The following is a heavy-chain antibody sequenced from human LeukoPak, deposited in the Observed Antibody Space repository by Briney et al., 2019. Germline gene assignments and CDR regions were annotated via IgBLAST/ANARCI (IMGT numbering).Heavy chain of an antibody. V-gene: IGHV3-66*01. CDR3: ASALWFEGAFDI. CDR2: IYSGGST. CDR1: VFTVSSNY. D-gene: IGHD3-10*01. J-gene: IGHJ3*02. Sequence: GGSLRLSCAASVFTVSSNYMSWGRQAPGKGLECVSLIYSGGSTYYADSVKGRFNISRDNYKNTLYLQMNSLRAEDTAVYYCASALWFEGAFDIWGEGTMVTVSS.